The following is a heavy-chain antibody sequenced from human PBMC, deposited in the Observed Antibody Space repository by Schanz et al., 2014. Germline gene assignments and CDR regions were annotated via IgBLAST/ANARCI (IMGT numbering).Heavy chain of an antibody. Sequence: EMQLVQSGGGLVQPGGSLRLSCAASGFSVGNKYMNWVRQAPGKGLVWVARINSVGSNTDYADSVTGRFTISRDNAKNTLYLQMNSLRAEDTAVYYCAKSDAFDIWGQGTLVTVSS. CDR3: AKSDAFDI. CDR2: INSVGSNT. J-gene: IGHJ3*02. CDR1: GFSVGNKY. V-gene: IGHV3-74*01.